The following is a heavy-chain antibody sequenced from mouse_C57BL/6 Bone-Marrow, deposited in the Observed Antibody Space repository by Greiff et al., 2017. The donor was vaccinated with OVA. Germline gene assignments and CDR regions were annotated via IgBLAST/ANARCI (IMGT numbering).Heavy chain of an antibody. CDR2: IYPGIGST. CDR3: ARDSNYVPWFAY. Sequence: VQLQQPGAELVKPGASVKMSCQASGYTFTSYWLTWVTQRPGHGLEWIGDIYPGIGSTNYNEKFKSTATLTVDTYSRTADMQLSSLTSEDSAVYYCARDSNYVPWFAYWGQGTLVTVSA. CDR1: GYTFTSYW. J-gene: IGHJ3*01. D-gene: IGHD2-5*01. V-gene: IGHV1-55*01.